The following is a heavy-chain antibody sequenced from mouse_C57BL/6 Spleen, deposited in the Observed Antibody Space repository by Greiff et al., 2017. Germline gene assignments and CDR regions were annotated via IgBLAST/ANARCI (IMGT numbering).Heavy chain of an antibody. D-gene: IGHD2-2*01. CDR1: GFNIKDYY. CDR2: IDPEDGET. J-gene: IGHJ4*01. V-gene: IGHV14-2*01. Sequence: EVQLQQSGAELVKPGASVKLSCTASGFNIKDYYMHWVKQRTEQGLEWIGRIDPEDGETKDAPKFQGKATITADTSSNTAYLQLSSLTSEDTAVYYCARDGYDVDYAMDYWGQGTSVTVSS. CDR3: ARDGYDVDYAMDY.